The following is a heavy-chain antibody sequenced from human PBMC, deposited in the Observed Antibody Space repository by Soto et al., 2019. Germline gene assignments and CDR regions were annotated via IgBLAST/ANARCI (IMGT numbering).Heavy chain of an antibody. V-gene: IGHV4-34*01. Sequence: QVQLRQWDAGLLASWDTLSLTCAVYAGSFNDYLWNWIRQSPAKGLECIGEISHTGSADSNPSLRSRVIISVVSSKNQFSLTLPSVTAAATAVYYCARRGKGSGWASESWGRGTLVCVSS. CDR1: AGSFNDYL. J-gene: IGHJ5*02. CDR2: ISHTGSA. D-gene: IGHD6-19*01. CDR3: ARRGKGSGWASES.